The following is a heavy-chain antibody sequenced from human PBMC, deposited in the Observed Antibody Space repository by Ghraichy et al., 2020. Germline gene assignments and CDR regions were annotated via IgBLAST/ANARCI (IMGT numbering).Heavy chain of an antibody. Sequence: GGSLRLSCAASGFTFSTYAMSWVRQAPGKGLEWVSYTSDGSTYYADSVKGRFTISRDNSKSTLYLQMNGLRAEDTAIYYCEKGSCDSGTCYTRGPDWGQGTLVTVSS. V-gene: IGHV3-23*01. J-gene: IGHJ4*02. D-gene: IGHD2-15*01. CDR1: GFTFSTYA. CDR3: EKGSCDSGTCYTRGPD. CDR2: TSDGST.